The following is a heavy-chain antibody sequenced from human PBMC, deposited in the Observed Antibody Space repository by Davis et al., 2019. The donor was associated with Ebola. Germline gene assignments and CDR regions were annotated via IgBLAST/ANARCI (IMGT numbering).Heavy chain of an antibody. J-gene: IGHJ6*03. CDR3: ARSRGYYDSSGYYWDYYYYMDV. Sequence: SGPTLVKPTQTLTLTCTFSGFSLSSSGVGVGWIRQPPGKALEWLALIYWNDDKRYNPSLKSRFTITKDTSKNQVVLTMTNMDPVDTATYYCARSRGYYDSSGYYWDYYYYMDVWGKGTTVTVSS. CDR2: IYWNDDK. D-gene: IGHD3-22*01. V-gene: IGHV2-5*01. CDR1: GFSLSSSGVG.